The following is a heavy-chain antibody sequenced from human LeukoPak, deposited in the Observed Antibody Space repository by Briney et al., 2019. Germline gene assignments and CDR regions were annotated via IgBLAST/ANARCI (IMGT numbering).Heavy chain of an antibody. Sequence: GGSLRLSCAASGFTFSSYAMNWVRQAPGKGLEWVSGISGSGGTTYYADSVQGRFTISRDNSKNTLYVQMNSLRVDDTAMYYCVKDSYYYDNSGYYYVKDHWGQATLVTVSS. CDR2: ISGSGGTT. CDR3: VKDSYYYDNSGYYYVKDH. J-gene: IGHJ1*01. D-gene: IGHD3-22*01. V-gene: IGHV3-23*01. CDR1: GFTFSSYA.